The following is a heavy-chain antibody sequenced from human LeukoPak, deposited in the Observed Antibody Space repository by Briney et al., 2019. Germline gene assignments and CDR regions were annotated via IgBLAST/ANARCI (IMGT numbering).Heavy chain of an antibody. CDR2: INPNSGGT. Sequence: ASVKVSCKASGYTFTGYYMHWVRQAPGQGLEWMGWINPNSGGTNYAQKFQGRVTMTRDTSISTAYMELSRLRSDDTAVYYCATLGGEMATITRSFDYWGQGTLVTVYS. V-gene: IGHV1-2*02. CDR3: ATLGGEMATITRSFDY. CDR1: GYTFTGYY. D-gene: IGHD5-24*01. J-gene: IGHJ4*02.